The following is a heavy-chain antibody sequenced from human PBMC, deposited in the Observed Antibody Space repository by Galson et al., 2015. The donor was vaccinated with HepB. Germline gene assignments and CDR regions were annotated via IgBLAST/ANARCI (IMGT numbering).Heavy chain of an antibody. Sequence: SVKVSCKASGYTFTDYYIHWVRQAPGQGLEWMGRINPNSGGTNYAQKFQGRVTMTRDTSISTAYMELSRLRSDDTAVYYCAREKNSWYTTTTTRPFDPWGQGTLVTVSS. CDR1: GYTFTDYY. D-gene: IGHD5-12*01. J-gene: IGHJ5*02. CDR2: INPNSGGT. CDR3: AREKNSWYTTTTTRPFDP. V-gene: IGHV1-2*06.